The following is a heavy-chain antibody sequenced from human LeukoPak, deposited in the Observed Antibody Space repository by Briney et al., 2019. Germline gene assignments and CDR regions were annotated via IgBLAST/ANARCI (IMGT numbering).Heavy chain of an antibody. Sequence: PGRSLRLSCAASGFTFSSYAMHWVRQAPGKGLEWVANIKQDGSEKYYVDSVKGRFTISRDNAKNSLYLQMNSLRAEDTAVYYCAGPSGSGSSYYYYYMDVWGKGTTVTVSS. CDR1: GFTFSSYA. CDR2: IKQDGSEK. CDR3: AGPSGSGSSYYYYYMDV. J-gene: IGHJ6*03. V-gene: IGHV3-7*01. D-gene: IGHD3-10*01.